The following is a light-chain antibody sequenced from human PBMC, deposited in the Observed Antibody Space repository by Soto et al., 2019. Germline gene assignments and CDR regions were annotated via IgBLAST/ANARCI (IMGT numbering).Light chain of an antibody. CDR3: QQSYSVPYT. CDR2: AAS. V-gene: IGKV1-39*01. J-gene: IGKJ2*01. Sequence: DIQMTQSPSSLSASVGDRVTITCRASQSIKNYLNWYQQIPGKAPKILIYAASSLQTGVPSRFSGGGSGTDFTLTITSVQPEDFATYHCQQSYSVPYTFGQGTKLEIK. CDR1: QSIKNY.